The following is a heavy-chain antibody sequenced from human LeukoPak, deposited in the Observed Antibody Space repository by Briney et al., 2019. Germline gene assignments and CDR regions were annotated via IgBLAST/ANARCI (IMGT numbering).Heavy chain of an antibody. CDR3: ARDQGLRGHNWFDP. V-gene: IGHV4-61*02. J-gene: IGHJ5*02. CDR1: GGSISSGSYY. Sequence: PSETLSLTCTVSGGSISSGSYYWSWIRQPAGKGLEWIGRIYTSGSTNYNPSLKSRVTISVATSKNQFSLKLSSVTAADTAVYYCARDQGLRGHNWFDPWGQGTLVTVSS. CDR2: IYTSGST. D-gene: IGHD3-10*01.